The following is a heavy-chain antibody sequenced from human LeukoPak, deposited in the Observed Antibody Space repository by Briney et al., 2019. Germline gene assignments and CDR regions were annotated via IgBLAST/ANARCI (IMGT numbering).Heavy chain of an antibody. Sequence: QPGGSLRLSCVASGFTFSTYWMHWVRQAPGKGLVWVSRISYDGSSTNYADSVKGRFSISRDNAKNTVYLQMNSLRAEDTAVYYCASVSFGRQWHPFDYWGQGTLVTVSS. J-gene: IGHJ4*02. CDR3: ASVSFGRQWHPFDY. V-gene: IGHV3-74*01. D-gene: IGHD6-19*01. CDR2: ISYDGSST. CDR1: GFTFSTYW.